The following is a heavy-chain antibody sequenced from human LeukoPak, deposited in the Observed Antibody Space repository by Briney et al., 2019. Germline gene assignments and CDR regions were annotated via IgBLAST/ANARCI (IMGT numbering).Heavy chain of an antibody. CDR2: ISWNSGSI. D-gene: IGHD4-17*01. CDR3: AKDLGDYGFDY. CDR1: GFTFDDYA. V-gene: IGHV3-9*01. J-gene: IGHJ4*02. Sequence: PGGSLRLSCAASGFTFDDYAMHWVRQAPGKGLEWVSGISWNSGSIGYADSVKGRFTISRDNAKNSLYLQMNSLRAEDTALYYCAKDLGDYGFDYWGQGTLVTASS.